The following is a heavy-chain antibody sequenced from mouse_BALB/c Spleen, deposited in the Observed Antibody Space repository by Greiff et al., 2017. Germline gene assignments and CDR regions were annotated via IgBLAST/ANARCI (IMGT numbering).Heavy chain of an antibody. Sequence: EVQLQQSGPELVKPGASVKISCKASGYTFTDYNMHWVKQSHGKSLEWIGYIYPYNGGTGYNQKFKSKATLTVDNSSSTAYMELRSLTSEDSAVYYCARSRGNYLRYFDVWGAGTTVTVSS. J-gene: IGHJ1*01. V-gene: IGHV1S29*02. CDR1: GYTFTDYN. D-gene: IGHD2-1*01. CDR3: ARSRGNYLRYFDV. CDR2: IYPYNGGT.